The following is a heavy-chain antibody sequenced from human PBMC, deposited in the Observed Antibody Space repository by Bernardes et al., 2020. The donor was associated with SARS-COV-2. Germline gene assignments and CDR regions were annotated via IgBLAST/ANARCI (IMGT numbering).Heavy chain of an antibody. V-gene: IGHV3-74*01. J-gene: IGHJ3*02. CDR3: ARDQGLSAPPDAFDI. CDR1: GFTFSSYW. Sequence: GGSLRLSCAASGFTFSSYWMHWVRQAPGKGLVWVSRINSDGSSTSYADSVKGRFTISRDNAKNTLYLQMNSLRAEDTAVYYCARDQGLSAPPDAFDIWGQGTMVTVSS. CDR2: INSDGSST.